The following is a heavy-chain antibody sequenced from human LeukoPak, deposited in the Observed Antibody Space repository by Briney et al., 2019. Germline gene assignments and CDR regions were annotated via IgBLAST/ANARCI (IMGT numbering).Heavy chain of an antibody. V-gene: IGHV1-2*02. D-gene: IGHD2-15*01. CDR1: GYTFTGYY. J-gene: IGHJ5*02. CDR2: ISPNSGGT. Sequence: ASVKVSCKASGYTFTGYYMHWVRQAPGQGLEWMGWISPNSGGTNYAQKFQGRVTMIRDTSISTAYMELGRLRSDDTAVYYCARGAEIVVVAATVIYNWFDPWGQGTLVTVSS. CDR3: ARGAEIVVVAATVIYNWFDP.